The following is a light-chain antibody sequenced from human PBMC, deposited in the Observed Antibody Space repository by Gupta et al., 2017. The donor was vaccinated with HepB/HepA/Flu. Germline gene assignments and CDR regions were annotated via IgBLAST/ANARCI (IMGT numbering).Light chain of an antibody. CDR1: QDISNY. CDR3: QQYDNLPIT. J-gene: IGKJ5*01. Sequence: DIQMTQSPSSLSASVGDRVTIPCQASQDISNYLNWYQQKPGKAPKLLIYGASNLETGVPSRFSGSGSGTDFTFTISSLQPEDIATYYCQQYDNLPITFGQGTRLEIK. CDR2: GAS. V-gene: IGKV1-33*01.